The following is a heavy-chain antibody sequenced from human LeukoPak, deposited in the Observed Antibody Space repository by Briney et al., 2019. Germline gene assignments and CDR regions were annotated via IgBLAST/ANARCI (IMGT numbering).Heavy chain of an antibody. J-gene: IGHJ4*02. D-gene: IGHD5/OR15-5a*01. CDR2: INHSGIT. V-gene: IGHV4-4*02. Sequence: KPSETLSLTCAVSGGSISSDNWWSWVRQPPGKGLEWIGEINHSGITYYNHFNSSLKSRVTISIDTSKNQFSLRLTSVTAADTAVYFCATLVSTRYYFDYWGQGTLVTVSS. CDR3: ATLVSTRYYFDY. CDR1: GGSISSDNW.